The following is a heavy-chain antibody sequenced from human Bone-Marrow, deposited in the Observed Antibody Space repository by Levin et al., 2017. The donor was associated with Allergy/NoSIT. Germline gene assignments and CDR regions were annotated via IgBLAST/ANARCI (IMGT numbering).Heavy chain of an antibody. CDR1: GFTVNTDY. V-gene: IGHV3-53*01. Sequence: GESLKISCAASGFTVNTDYLAWVRQAPGKGLEWVSLIYKGFTTYYADSVQGRFTISTDISKNMLYLQMNSLRAEDTAVYHCARDPGFPNGMDVWGQGTTVTVSS. CDR2: IYKGFTT. D-gene: IGHD1-14*01. CDR3: ARDPGFPNGMDV. J-gene: IGHJ6*02.